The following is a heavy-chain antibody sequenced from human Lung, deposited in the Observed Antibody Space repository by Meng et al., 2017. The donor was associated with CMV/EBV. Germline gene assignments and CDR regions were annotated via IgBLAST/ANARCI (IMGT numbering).Heavy chain of an antibody. V-gene: IGHV3-21*01. J-gene: IGHJ4*02. CDR1: GFTFSTYS. D-gene: IGHD1-26*01. CDR3: ARDLIVETACFDY. CDR2: INNSSSYI. Sequence: GGSLRLSCAASGFTFSTYSMNWVRQAPGKGLEWVSSINNSSSYIYYADSVKGRFTIARDNAKNSLYLQMNSLRAEDTAVYYCARDLIVETACFDYWGQGTLVTVSS.